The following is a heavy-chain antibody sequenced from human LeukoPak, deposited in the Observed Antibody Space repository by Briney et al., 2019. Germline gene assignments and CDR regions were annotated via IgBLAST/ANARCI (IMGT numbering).Heavy chain of an antibody. D-gene: IGHD5-12*01. CDR2: IYTSGST. J-gene: IGHJ4*02. CDR1: GGSISSGSYY. CDR3: ARTIYSGYDY. V-gene: IGHV4-61*02. Sequence: PSQTLSLTCTVSGGSISSGSYYWSWIRQPAGKGPEWIGRIYTSGSTNYNPSLKSRVTISVDTSKNQFSLKLSSVTAADTAVYYCARTIYSGYDYWGQGTLVTVSS.